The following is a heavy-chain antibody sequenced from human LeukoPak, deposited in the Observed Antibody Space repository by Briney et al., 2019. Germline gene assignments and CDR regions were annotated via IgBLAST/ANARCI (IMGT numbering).Heavy chain of an antibody. CDR2: INPNSGGT. Sequence: GTSVKVSCKASGYTFTGYYMHWVRQAPGQGLEWMGRINPNSGGTNYAQKFQGRVTMTRDTSISTAYMELSRLRSDDTAVYYCARDLDNIRVEPLTSTLDWGQGTLVTVSS. J-gene: IGHJ4*02. CDR1: GYTFTGYY. V-gene: IGHV1-2*06. CDR3: ARDLDNIRVEPLTSTLD. D-gene: IGHD1-14*01.